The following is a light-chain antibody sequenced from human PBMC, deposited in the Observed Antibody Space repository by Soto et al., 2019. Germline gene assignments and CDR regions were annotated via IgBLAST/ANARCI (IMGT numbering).Light chain of an antibody. J-gene: IGKJ2*01. Sequence: DIQMTQSPSTLSASVGDRVTITCRASQSITTWLAWYHQKPGKAPKLLIYKATNLQSGVPSRFSGSGSGTEFSLTISSLQPDDFATYYCQRYNDYQYIFGQGTRLEIK. CDR1: QSITTW. CDR3: QRYNDYQYI. V-gene: IGKV1-5*03. CDR2: KAT.